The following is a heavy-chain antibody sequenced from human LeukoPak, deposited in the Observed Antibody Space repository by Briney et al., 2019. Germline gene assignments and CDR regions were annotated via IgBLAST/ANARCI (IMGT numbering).Heavy chain of an antibody. Sequence: ASVKVSCKASGYTFTDYYIHWVRQAPGQGLEWMGWVNPNSGDTDYAQKFQDRAIMTRDTSISTAYMELSRLRSDDTAVYYCARGYTTLRPPACFDYWGQGTLVTVSS. V-gene: IGHV1-2*02. CDR2: VNPNSGDT. D-gene: IGHD1-1*01. CDR3: ARGYTTLRPPACFDY. J-gene: IGHJ4*02. CDR1: GYTFTDYY.